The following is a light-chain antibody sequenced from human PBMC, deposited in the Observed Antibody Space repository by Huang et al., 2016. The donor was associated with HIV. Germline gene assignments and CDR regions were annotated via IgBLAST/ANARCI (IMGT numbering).Light chain of an antibody. CDR1: QSVSSN. V-gene: IGKV3-15*01. J-gene: IGKJ1*01. Sequence: EIVMTQSPATLSVSPGERATLSCRASQSVSSNLAWYQQKPGQAPRLLFYGASTRATGIPARLSGSGSGTEFTLTISSLQSEDFAVYYCQHYNNWPPWTFGQGTKVEIK. CDR3: QHYNNWPPWT. CDR2: GAS.